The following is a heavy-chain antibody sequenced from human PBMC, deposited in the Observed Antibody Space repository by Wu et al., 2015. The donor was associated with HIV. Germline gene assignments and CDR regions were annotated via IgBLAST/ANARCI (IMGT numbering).Heavy chain of an antibody. D-gene: IGHD3-9*01. Sequence: QVQLVQSGSEVKKSGASVSVSCKTSGYTFTDYYLHWVRQAPGQGLQWMGWINPETGDTNYARAFRGRITMTRDTSINTAYMILTGLRSNDTAVYFCARDWQFHVIFDDYYIDAWGKGTTVIVSS. CDR2: INPETGDT. V-gene: IGHV1-2*02. J-gene: IGHJ6*03. CDR1: GYTFTDYY. CDR3: ARDWQFHVIFDDYYIDA.